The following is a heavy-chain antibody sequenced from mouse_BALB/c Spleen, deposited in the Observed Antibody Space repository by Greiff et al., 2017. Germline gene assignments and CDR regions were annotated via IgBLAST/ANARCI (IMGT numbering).Heavy chain of an antibody. J-gene: IGHJ4*01. CDR2: IDPFNGGT. V-gene: IGHV1S135*01. D-gene: IGHD2-4*01. Sequence: QQSGPELMKPGASVKISCKASGYSFTSYYMHWVKQSHGKSLEWIGYIDPFNGGTSYNQKFKGKATLTVDKSSSTAYMHLSSLTSEDSAVYYCARNGFYDYDYAMDYWGQGTSVTVAS. CDR3: ARNGFYDYDYAMDY. CDR1: GYSFTSYY.